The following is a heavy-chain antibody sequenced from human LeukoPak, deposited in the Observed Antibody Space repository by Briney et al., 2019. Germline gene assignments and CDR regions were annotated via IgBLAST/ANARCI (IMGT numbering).Heavy chain of an antibody. V-gene: IGHV4-34*01. J-gene: IGHJ5*02. CDR2: INHSGST. CDR3: ARGQTYYDFWSGYYNDGTINNWFDP. CDR1: GGSFSGYY. Sequence: SETLSLTCAVYGGSFSGYYWSWIRQPPGKGLEWIGEINHSGSTNYNPSLKSRVTISVDTSKNQFSLKLSSVTAADTAVYYCARGQTYYDFWSGYYNDGTINNWFDPWGQGTLVTVSS. D-gene: IGHD3-3*01.